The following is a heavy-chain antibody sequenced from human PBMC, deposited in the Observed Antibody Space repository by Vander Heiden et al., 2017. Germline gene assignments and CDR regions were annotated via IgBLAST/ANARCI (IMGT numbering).Heavy chain of an antibody. Sequence: EVQLVESGGGLVKPGGSLRLYCAASAFTFSSYSMNWVRQAPGKGLEWVSSISSSSSYIYYADSVKGRFTSSRDNAKNSLYLQMNSLRAEDTAVYYCARDWGRWERLGGDYWGQGTLVTVSS. D-gene: IGHD1-26*01. J-gene: IGHJ4*02. CDR1: AFTFSSYS. CDR3: ARDWGRWERLGGDY. CDR2: ISSSSSYI. V-gene: IGHV3-21*01.